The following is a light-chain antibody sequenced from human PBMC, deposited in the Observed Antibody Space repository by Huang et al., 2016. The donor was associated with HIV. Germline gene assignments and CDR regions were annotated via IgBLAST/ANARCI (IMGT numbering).Light chain of an antibody. Sequence: DIQMTQSPSSLSASVGDRVTITCRASQSINSYLNWYQQKPGKAPKVLIDAASSLQSGVPSRFSGSGSGTDFTLTINSLQPEDFAIYYCQQSYNTPLTFGGGTRVEIK. CDR2: AAS. J-gene: IGKJ4*01. V-gene: IGKV1-39*01. CDR3: QQSYNTPLT. CDR1: QSINSY.